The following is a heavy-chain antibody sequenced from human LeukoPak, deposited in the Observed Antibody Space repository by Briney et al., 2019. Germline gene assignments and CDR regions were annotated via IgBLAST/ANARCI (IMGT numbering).Heavy chain of an antibody. CDR3: ARGPPFIAAAGTGYYYYYMDV. CDR1: GFTFSSYS. CDR2: ISSSSSYI. J-gene: IGHJ6*03. Sequence: GGSLRLSCAASGFTFSSYSMNWVRQAPGKGLEWVSSISSSSSYIYYADSVKGRCPTSRDNAKNSLYLQMNSLRAEDTAVYYCARGPPFIAAAGTGYYYYYMDVWGKGTTVTVSS. V-gene: IGHV3-21*01. D-gene: IGHD6-13*01.